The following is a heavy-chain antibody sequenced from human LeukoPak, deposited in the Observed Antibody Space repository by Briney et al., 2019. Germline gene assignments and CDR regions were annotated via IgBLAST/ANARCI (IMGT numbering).Heavy chain of an antibody. D-gene: IGHD2-21*02. CDR1: GFTFNNYW. CDR3: ARVCFMSGGDCLDF. Sequence: HPGGSLRLSCAASGFTFNNYWMSWVRQAPGKGLEWVANIKQDGSEKNYVDSVKGRFTISRDNARNSLYLQMNSLRAEDTAVYSCARVCFMSGGDCLDFWGQGTLVTVSS. V-gene: IGHV3-7*01. CDR2: IKQDGSEK. J-gene: IGHJ4*02.